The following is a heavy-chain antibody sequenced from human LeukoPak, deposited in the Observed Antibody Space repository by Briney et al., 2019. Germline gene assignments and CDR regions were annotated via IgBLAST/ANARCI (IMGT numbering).Heavy chain of an antibody. V-gene: IGHV3-7*01. D-gene: IGHD2-15*01. CDR3: ARAIGYCSGGSCYSSYYYYYYMDV. J-gene: IGHJ6*03. CDR1: GFTFSSYW. Sequence: PGGSLRLSCAVSGFTFSSYWMNWVRQAPGKGLEWVASIKQDGGEKSYVDSVKGRFTISRDNAKNSLYLQMSSLRAEDTAVYYCARAIGYCSGGSCYSSYYYYYYMDVWGKGTTVTVSS. CDR2: IKQDGGEK.